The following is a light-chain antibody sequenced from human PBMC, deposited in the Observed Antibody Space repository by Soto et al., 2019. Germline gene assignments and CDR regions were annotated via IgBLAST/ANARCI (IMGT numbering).Light chain of an antibody. J-gene: IGKJ2*01. V-gene: IGKV3-15*01. CDR1: ETVRTN. CDR2: GAS. CDR3: QQYYNWPPYT. Sequence: IVMTQSPATLSVSPGDRVTLSCRASETVRTNLAWFQQKPGQTPRLLIFGASTRATGIPTRFTGSGSETEFTLTIGRLQSEDLAVYYCQQYYNWPPYTFGQGTKLEIK.